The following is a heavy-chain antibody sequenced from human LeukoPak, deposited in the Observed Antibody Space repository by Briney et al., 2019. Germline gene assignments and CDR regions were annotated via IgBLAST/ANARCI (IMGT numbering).Heavy chain of an antibody. V-gene: IGHV4-34*01. CDR1: GGSFSGYY. Sequence: SETLSLTCAVYGGSFSGYYWSWIRQPPGKGLEWIGETNHSGSTNYNPSLKSRVTISVDTSKNQFSLKLSSVTAADTAVYYCARGGGYALNYWGQGTLVTVSS. CDR3: ARGGGYALNY. J-gene: IGHJ4*02. D-gene: IGHD5-12*01. CDR2: TNHSGST.